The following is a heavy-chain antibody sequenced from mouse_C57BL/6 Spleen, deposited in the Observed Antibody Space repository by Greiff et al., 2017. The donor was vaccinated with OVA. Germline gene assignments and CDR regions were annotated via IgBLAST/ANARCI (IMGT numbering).Heavy chain of an antibody. J-gene: IGHJ2*01. CDR1: GYAFSSSW. V-gene: IGHV1-82*01. Sequence: VQLQQSGPELVKPGASVKISCKASGYAFSSSWMNWVKQRPGKGLEWIGRIYPGDGDTNYNGKFKGKATLTADKSSSTAYMQLSSLTSEDSAVYFCARGGVYGNEDYWGQGTTLTVSS. CDR3: ARGGVYGNEDY. D-gene: IGHD2-10*02. CDR2: IYPGDGDT.